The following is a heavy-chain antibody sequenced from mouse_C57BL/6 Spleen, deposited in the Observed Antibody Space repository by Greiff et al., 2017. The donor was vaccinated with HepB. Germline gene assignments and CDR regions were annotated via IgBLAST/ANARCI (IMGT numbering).Heavy chain of an antibody. D-gene: IGHD1-1*01. V-gene: IGHV1-53*01. CDR1: GYTFTSYW. CDR3: ARSGRDFYYYVDV. Sequence: VQLKQPGTELVKPGASVKLSCKASGYTFTSYWMHWVKQRPGQGLEWIGNINPSNGGTNYNEKFKSKATLTVDKSSSTAYMQLSSLTSEDSAVYYCARSGRDFYYYVDVWGTGTTVTVSS. CDR2: INPSNGGT. J-gene: IGHJ1*03.